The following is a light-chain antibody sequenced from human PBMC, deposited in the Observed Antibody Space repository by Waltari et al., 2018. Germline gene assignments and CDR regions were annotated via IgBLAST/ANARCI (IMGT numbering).Light chain of an antibody. Sequence: QSALTQPPSASGSPGQSVTISCTGTTTAIAGYTHVPWYQQHPGKAPKLMIYEVNKRPSGVPDRFSGSKSGNTASLTVSGLQAEDEADYYCSSYAGSNNYVFGTGTKVTVL. CDR1: TTAIAGYTH. CDR3: SSYAGSNNYV. CDR2: EVN. J-gene: IGLJ1*01. V-gene: IGLV2-8*01.